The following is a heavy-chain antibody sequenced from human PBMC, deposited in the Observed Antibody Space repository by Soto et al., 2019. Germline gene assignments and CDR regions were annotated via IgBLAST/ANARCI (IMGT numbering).Heavy chain of an antibody. V-gene: IGHV1-3*01. CDR2: INAGNGNT. Sequence: ASVKVSCKASGYTFTSYAMHWVRQAPGQRLEWMGWINAGNGNTKYSQKFQGRVTITRDTSASTAYMELSSLRSEDTAVYYCARDGCSGGSCYENPLLSPYYYGMDVWGQGTTVTVSS. CDR1: GYTFTSYA. D-gene: IGHD2-15*01. CDR3: ARDGCSGGSCYENPLLSPYYYGMDV. J-gene: IGHJ6*02.